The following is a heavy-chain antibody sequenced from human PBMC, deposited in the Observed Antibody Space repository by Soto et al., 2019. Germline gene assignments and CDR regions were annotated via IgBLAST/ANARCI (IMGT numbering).Heavy chain of an antibody. Sequence: EVQLVESGGGLVKPGGSLRLSCAASGFTFSSYSMNWVRQAPGKGLEWVSSISSSSSYIYYADSVKGRFTISRENAKNSLYLQMNSLRAEDTAVYYCASLGEYSAFDIWGQGTMVTVSS. V-gene: IGHV3-21*01. CDR3: ASLGEYSAFDI. D-gene: IGHD4-17*01. CDR1: GFTFSSYS. CDR2: ISSSSSYI. J-gene: IGHJ3*02.